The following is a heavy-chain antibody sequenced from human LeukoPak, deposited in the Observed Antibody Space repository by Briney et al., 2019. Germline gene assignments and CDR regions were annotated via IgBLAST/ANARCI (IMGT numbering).Heavy chain of an antibody. V-gene: IGHV3-30*18. CDR1: GVTFSSHG. J-gene: IGHJ4*02. CDR3: AKAYTNSADYFDY. Sequence: GGSLRLSCAASGVTFSSHGIHWVRQAPGKGLEWVAVISYDGNKKYYADSVKGRFTISRDNSKNTLYLQMHSLRPEDTAVYHCAKAYTNSADYFDYWGQGTLVTVSS. D-gene: IGHD4-23*01. CDR2: ISYDGNKK.